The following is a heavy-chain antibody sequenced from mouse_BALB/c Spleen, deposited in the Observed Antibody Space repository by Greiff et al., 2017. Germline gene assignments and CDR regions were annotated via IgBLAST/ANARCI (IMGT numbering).Heavy chain of an antibody. CDR2: ISSGGGST. CDR3: ARHGDH. J-gene: IGHJ3*01. V-gene: IGHV5-12-1*01. CDR1: GFAFSSYD. Sequence: EVQRVESGGGLVKPGGSLKLSCAASGFAFSSYDMSWVRQTPEKRLEWVAYISSGGGSTYYPDTVKGRFTISRDNAKNTLYLQMSSLKSEDTAMYYCARHGDHWGQGTLVTVSA.